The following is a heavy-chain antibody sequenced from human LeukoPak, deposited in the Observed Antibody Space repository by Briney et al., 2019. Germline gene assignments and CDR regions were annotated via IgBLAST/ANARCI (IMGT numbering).Heavy chain of an antibody. CDR2: IYYSGST. Sequence: SETLSLTRTVSGGSISSSSYYWGWIRQPPGKGLEWIGSIYYSGSTYYNPSLKSRVTISVDTSKNQFSLKLSSVTAADTAVYYCARVERGGIVATTPFDYWGQGTLVTVSS. CDR3: ARVERGGIVATTPFDY. CDR1: GGSISSSSYY. V-gene: IGHV4-39*07. J-gene: IGHJ4*02. D-gene: IGHD5-12*01.